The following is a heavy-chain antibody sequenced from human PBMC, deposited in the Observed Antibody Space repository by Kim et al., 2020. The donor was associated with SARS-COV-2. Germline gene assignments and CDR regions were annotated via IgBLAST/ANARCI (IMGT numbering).Heavy chain of an antibody. D-gene: IGHD6-13*01. V-gene: IGHV3-21*01. CDR3: VREFLAAAAGYDAFAI. Sequence: DSVKGRFTISRDNARNSLYLQMNSLRAEDTAVYYCVREFLAAAAGYDAFAIWGQGTMVTVSA. J-gene: IGHJ3*02.